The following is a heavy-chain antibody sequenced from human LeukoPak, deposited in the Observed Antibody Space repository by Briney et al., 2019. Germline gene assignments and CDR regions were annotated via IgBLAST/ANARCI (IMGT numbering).Heavy chain of an antibody. V-gene: IGHV4-39*07. D-gene: IGHD2-15*01. Sequence: SETLSLTCTVSGGSISSSSYYWGWIRQPPGKGLEWIGSIYHSGSTYYNPSLKSRVTISVDTSKNQFSLKLSSVTAADTAVYYCARGSADCSGGSCYLTYFDYWGQGTLVTVSS. J-gene: IGHJ4*02. CDR1: GGSISSSSYY. CDR2: IYHSGST. CDR3: ARGSADCSGGSCYLTYFDY.